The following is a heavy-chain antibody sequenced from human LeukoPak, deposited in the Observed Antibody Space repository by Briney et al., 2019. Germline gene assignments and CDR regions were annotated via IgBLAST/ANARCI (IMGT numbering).Heavy chain of an antibody. V-gene: IGHV3-30*03. CDR3: ARERTVMVSREFDY. CDR2: ISYDGRSK. J-gene: IGHJ4*02. D-gene: IGHD5-18*01. Sequence: GGSLRLSCAASGFTFSSYGMHWVRQAPGKGLEWVAVISYDGRSKYYADSVKDRFTISRDNSKSTLNLQMNSLRAEDTAVYYCARERTVMVSREFDYWGQGTLVIVSS. CDR1: GFTFSSYG.